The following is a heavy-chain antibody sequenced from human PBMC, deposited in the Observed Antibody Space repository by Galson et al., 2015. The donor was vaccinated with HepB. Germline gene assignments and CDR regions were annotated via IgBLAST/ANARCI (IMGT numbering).Heavy chain of an antibody. D-gene: IGHD5-24*01. CDR3: ASAPEGYNRNAFEI. CDR1: GFTFSDYY. CDR2: ISGPNSFT. Sequence: SLRLSCAASGFTFSDYYMCWIRQPPGKGLEYVAYISGPNSFTNYADSVKGRFTISRDNAKHSLYLQMNSLRAEDTAVYYCASAPEGYNRNAFEIWGQGTMVTVSS. V-gene: IGHV3-11*06. J-gene: IGHJ3*02.